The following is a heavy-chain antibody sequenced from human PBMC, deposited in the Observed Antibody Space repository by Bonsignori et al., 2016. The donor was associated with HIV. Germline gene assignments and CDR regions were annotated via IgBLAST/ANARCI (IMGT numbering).Heavy chain of an antibody. CDR3: ARGYSSGWYDSRFDF. CDR1: GFIFDDYG. V-gene: IGHV3-20*04. CDR2: IIGMECH. Sequence: EVHLVESGGGVVRPGGSLRLSCAASGFIFDDYGMSWVRQVPGKGLERICGIIGMECHRLRRLCEGPIYHLQRQRQELLYLQMDSLRVDDTAFYYCARGYSSGWYDSRFDFW. J-gene: IGHJ4*01. D-gene: IGHD6-19*01.